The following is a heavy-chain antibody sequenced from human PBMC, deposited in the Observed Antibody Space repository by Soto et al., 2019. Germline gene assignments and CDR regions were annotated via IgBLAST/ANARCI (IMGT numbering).Heavy chain of an antibody. J-gene: IGHJ4*02. CDR2: IWYDGSRK. CDR3: VKKASFRDSTDH. V-gene: IGHV3-33*06. Sequence: QVQLVESGGGVVQPGRSLTVSCAASGFTFSNYGMHWVRQAPDKGLEWVAVIWYDGSRKYYADSVKGRFTISRDDSKKTLYLEMTSRRDDDTAVYYCVKKASFRDSTDHWSQGTLVTVAS. CDR1: GFTFSNYG. D-gene: IGHD3-22*01.